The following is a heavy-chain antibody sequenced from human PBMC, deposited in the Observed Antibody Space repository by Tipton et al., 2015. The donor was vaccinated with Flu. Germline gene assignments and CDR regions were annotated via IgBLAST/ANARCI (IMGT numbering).Heavy chain of an antibody. Sequence: TLSLTCSVSGGSISYYYWNWIRQPPGKGLEWIGFSYYSGSTSHNPSLQSRVTISVDTSRNQFSLNLKSVTAADTAVYYCARDRGWPASLDYWGQGILVTVSS. J-gene: IGHJ4*02. CDR3: ARDRGWPASLDY. CDR2: SYYSGST. V-gene: IGHV4-59*01. CDR1: GGSISYYY. D-gene: IGHD3-10*01.